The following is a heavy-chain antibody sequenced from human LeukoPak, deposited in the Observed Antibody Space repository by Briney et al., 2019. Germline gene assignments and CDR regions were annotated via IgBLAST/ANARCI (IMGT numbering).Heavy chain of an antibody. CDR1: GFTFSSYS. CDR2: ISSSSSTI. J-gene: IGHJ4*02. V-gene: IGHV3-48*04. Sequence: TGGSLRLSCAASGFTFSSYSMNWVRQAPGKGLEWVSYISSSSSTIYYADSVKGRFTISRDNAKNSLYLQMNSLRAEDTAVYYCARKKDVLDYWGQGTLVTVSS. CDR3: ARKKDVLDY.